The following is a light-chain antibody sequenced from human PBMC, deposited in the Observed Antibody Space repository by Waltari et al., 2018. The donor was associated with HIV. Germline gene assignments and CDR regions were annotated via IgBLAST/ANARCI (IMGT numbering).Light chain of an antibody. CDR3: CSYAGSSTSVV. CDR2: EVN. CDR1: SSDVGSYNL. Sequence: QSALTQSASVSGSPGQSITISCTGTSSDVGSYNLVSWYQHHPGKAPKPMIYEVNERASGGSNRFSGSKSCNTASLTISGLQAKDEADYYCCSYAGSSTSVVFGGGTKLTV. V-gene: IGLV2-23*02. J-gene: IGLJ2*01.